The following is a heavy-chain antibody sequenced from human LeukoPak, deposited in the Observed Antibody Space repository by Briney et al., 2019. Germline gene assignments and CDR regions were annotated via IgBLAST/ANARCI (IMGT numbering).Heavy chain of an antibody. CDR2: IIPIFGTA. CDR3: ARDSYCSSTSCRLLDY. CDR1: GYTFTSYY. V-gene: IGHV1-69*13. J-gene: IGHJ4*02. Sequence: ASVKVSCKASGYTFTSYYMHWVRQAPGQGLEWMGGIIPIFGTANYAQKFQGRVTITADESTSTAYMELSSLRSEDTAVYYCARDSYCSSTSCRLLDYWGQGTLVTVSS. D-gene: IGHD2-2*01.